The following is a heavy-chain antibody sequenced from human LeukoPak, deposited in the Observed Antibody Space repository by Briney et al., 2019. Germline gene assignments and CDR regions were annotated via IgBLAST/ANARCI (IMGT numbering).Heavy chain of an antibody. CDR3: ARENNWNYRGFDY. J-gene: IGHJ4*02. CDR1: GGSISSGGYY. D-gene: IGHD1-7*01. V-gene: IGHV4-31*03. CDR2: IYYSGST. Sequence: SETLSLTCTVSGGSISSGGYYWSWIRQHPRKGLEWIGYIYYSGSTYYNPSLKSRVTISIDTSKNQFSLKLSSVTAADTAVYYCARENNWNYRGFDYWGQGTLVTVSS.